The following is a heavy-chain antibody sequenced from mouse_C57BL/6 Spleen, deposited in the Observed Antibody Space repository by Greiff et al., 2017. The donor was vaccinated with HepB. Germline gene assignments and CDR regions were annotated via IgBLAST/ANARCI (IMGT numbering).Heavy chain of an antibody. J-gene: IGHJ3*01. CDR1: GFNIKDDY. V-gene: IGHV14-4*01. D-gene: IGHD2-3*01. CDR2: IDPENGDT. CDR3: TTYGYYFAY. Sequence: EVQLQQSGAELVRPGASVKLSCTASGFNIKDDYMHWVKQRPEQGLEWIGWIDPENGDTEYASKFQGKATITADTSSNTAYLQISSLTSEDTAVYYCTTYGYYFAYWGQVTLVTVSA.